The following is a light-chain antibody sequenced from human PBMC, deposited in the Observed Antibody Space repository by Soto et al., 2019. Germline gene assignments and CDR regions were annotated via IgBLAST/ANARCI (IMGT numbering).Light chain of an antibody. Sequence: SYELTQAPSVSVAPGQTATISCGGNNIGTKSVHWYQQRPGQAPVVVVYDNRDRPSGIPDRFSGSNSGNTATLTINRVEPGDEAAYYCQVWDSGSDQPGVFGGGTKLTVL. CDR1: NIGTKS. J-gene: IGLJ3*02. CDR3: QVWDSGSDQPGV. V-gene: IGLV3-21*02. CDR2: DNR.